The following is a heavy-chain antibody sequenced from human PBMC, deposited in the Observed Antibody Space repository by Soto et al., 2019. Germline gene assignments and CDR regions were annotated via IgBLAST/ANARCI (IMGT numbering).Heavy chain of an antibody. Sequence: SETLSLTCAVYGGSFSGYYWSWIRQPPGKGLEWIGEINHSGSTNYNPSLKSRVTISVDTSKNQFSLKLSSVTAADTAVYYCARRWSQEDRSYNWFDPWGQGTLVTVSS. J-gene: IGHJ5*02. CDR3: ARRWSQEDRSYNWFDP. CDR2: INHSGST. D-gene: IGHD2-15*01. V-gene: IGHV4-34*01. CDR1: GGSFSGYY.